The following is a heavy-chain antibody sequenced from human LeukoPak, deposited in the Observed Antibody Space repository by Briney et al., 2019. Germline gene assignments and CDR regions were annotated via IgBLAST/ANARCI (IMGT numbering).Heavy chain of an antibody. CDR3: AELGITMIGGV. CDR1: GFTLSSYE. D-gene: IGHD3-10*02. Sequence: GGSLRLFCAAWGFTLSSYEMKGVRQARGKGGEGGSYISSRGRNIYYGDCEKGRYNIYRENDKNSLYLQMNSLRAEDTAVYYCAELGITMIGGVWGKGTTVTISS. V-gene: IGHV3-48*03. J-gene: IGHJ6*04. CDR2: ISSRGRNI.